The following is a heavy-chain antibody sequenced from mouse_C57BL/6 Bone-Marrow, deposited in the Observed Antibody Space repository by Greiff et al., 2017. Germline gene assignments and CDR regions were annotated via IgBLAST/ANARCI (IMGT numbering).Heavy chain of an antibody. Sequence: QVQLKQSGAELARPGASVKLSCKASGYTFTSYGISWVKQRTGQGLEWIGEIYPRSGNTYYNEKFKGKATLTADKSSSTAYMELRSLTSEDSAVYFCARGLLLGEGFAYWGQGTLVTVSA. CDR2: IYPRSGNT. V-gene: IGHV1-81*01. D-gene: IGHD1-1*01. J-gene: IGHJ3*01. CDR1: GYTFTSYG. CDR3: ARGLLLGEGFAY.